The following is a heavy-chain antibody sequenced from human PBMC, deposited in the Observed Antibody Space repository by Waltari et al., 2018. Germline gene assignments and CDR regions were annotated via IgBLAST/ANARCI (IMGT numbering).Heavy chain of an antibody. V-gene: IGHV4-61*01. CDR3: ARGQWGAAGTQEWCYFDL. J-gene: IGHJ2*01. D-gene: IGHD3-3*01. CDR2: FQDRGKP. Sequence: QVQLRESGPGVVKPLETLSLNCAVSGGSINTGYYSPWNWIRQPPGKGLEWIGFFQDRGKPKYNPSLKGRVAISIDTSKNQYSLRLTSVTVADTATYYCARGQWGAAGTQEWCYFDLWGRGTLVTVSS. CDR1: GGSINTGYYS.